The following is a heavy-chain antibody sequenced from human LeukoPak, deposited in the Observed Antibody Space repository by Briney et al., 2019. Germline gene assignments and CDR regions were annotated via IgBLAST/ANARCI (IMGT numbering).Heavy chain of an antibody. CDR3: ARPFIETPSLGALDY. D-gene: IGHD4-23*01. CDR2: VNPDSGGT. Sequence: ASVKVSCKASGYTFTDYYMHWVRQAPGQGLEWMGWVNPDSGGTNYAQNFQGRVTMTRDTSISTAYMELSRLRSDDTAVYYCARPFIETPSLGALDYWGQGTLVTVSS. J-gene: IGHJ4*02. CDR1: GYTFTDYY. V-gene: IGHV1-2*02.